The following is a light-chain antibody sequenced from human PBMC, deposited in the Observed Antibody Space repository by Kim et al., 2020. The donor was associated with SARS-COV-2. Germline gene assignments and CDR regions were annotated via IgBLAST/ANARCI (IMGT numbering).Light chain of an antibody. V-gene: IGLV6-57*01. CDR2: EDN. J-gene: IGLJ3*02. CDR3: QSYDSNNQGV. Sequence: KTVAISCTHSSGSIANTYVQWYQQRPGSSPTTVIYEDNQRPSGVPDRFSGSIDRSSNSASLTISGLKTEDEADYYCQSYDSNNQGVFGGGTKLTVL. CDR1: SGSIANTY.